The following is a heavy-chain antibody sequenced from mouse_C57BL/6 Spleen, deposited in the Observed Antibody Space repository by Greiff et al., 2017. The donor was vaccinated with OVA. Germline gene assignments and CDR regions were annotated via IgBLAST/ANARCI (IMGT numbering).Heavy chain of an antibody. Sequence: QVQLKESGPGLVQPSQSLSITCTVSGFSLTSYGVHWVRQSPGKGLEWLGVIWSGGSTDDNAAFISRLSISKDNSKSQVFFKMNRLQADDTSIYYCARTTVVPDWYFDVWGTGTTVTVSS. D-gene: IGHD1-1*01. J-gene: IGHJ1*03. CDR3: ARTTVVPDWYFDV. V-gene: IGHV2-2*01. CDR1: GFSLTSYG. CDR2: IWSGGST.